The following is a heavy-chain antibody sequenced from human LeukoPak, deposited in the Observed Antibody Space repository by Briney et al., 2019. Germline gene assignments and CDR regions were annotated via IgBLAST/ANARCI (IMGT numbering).Heavy chain of an antibody. D-gene: IGHD5-24*01. J-gene: IGHJ4*02. CDR1: GFTFSSYG. Sequence: GGSLRLSCAASGFTFSSYGMHWVRQAPGKGLEWVSATSSSDAGTYHADSVRGRFTISRDNSKNTLYLQMNSLRAEDTGVHYCAKDSGWIQFIDWGQGTPVTVSS. CDR2: TSSSDAGT. CDR3: AKDSGWIQFID. V-gene: IGHV3-23*01.